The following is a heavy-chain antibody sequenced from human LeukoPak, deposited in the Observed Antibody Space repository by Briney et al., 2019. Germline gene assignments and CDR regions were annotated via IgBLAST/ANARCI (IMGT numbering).Heavy chain of an antibody. CDR1: GGTFSSYA. J-gene: IGHJ1*01. CDR2: IIPIFGTA. V-gene: IGHV1-69*05. Sequence: GASVKDSCKASGGTFSSYAISWVRQAPGQGLEWMGGIIPIFGTANYAQKFQGRVTITTDESTSTAYMELSSLRSEDTAVYYCARDLSQGIAAAGTEYFQHWGQGTLVTVSS. D-gene: IGHD6-13*01. CDR3: ARDLSQGIAAAGTEYFQH.